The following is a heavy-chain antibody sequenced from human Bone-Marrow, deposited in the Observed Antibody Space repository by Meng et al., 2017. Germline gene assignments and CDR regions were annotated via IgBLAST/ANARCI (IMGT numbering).Heavy chain of an antibody. V-gene: IGHV3-30*01. Sequence: GESLKISCAASGFTFSSYAMHWVRQAPGKGLEWVAVISYDGSNKYYADSVKGRFTISRDNSKNTLYLQMNSLRAEDTAVYYCARSPIDKYDLSALPLDYWGQGTLVTV. CDR1: GFTFSSYA. D-gene: IGHD3-22*01. CDR3: ARSPIDKYDLSALPLDY. J-gene: IGHJ4*02. CDR2: ISYDGSNK.